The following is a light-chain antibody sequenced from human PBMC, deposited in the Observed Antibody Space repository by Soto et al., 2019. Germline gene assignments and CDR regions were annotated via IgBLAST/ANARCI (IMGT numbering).Light chain of an antibody. CDR1: QDIRNY. J-gene: IGKJ5*01. CDR3: QNYDSAPIT. V-gene: IGKV1-27*01. Sequence: DIQMTQSPSSLSASVGTRVSITCRASQDIRNYLAWYQQKPGKVPKVLIYAASTLQPGVPSRFSGSGYGTDFTLTINSLQPDDIATYYCQNYDSAPITFGQGTRLENK. CDR2: AAS.